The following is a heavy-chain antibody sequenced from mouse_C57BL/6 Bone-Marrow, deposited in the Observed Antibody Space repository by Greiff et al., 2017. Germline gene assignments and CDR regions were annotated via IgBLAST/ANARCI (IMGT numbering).Heavy chain of an antibody. Sequence: VQLQQSGAELAKPGASVKLSCKASGYTFTSYWMHWVKQRPGQGLEWIGYITPSSGYTKSNQKFKDKATLTADKSSSTAYMQLSSLTYEDSAVYYCANYGCRYGGFAYWGQGTLVTVSA. J-gene: IGHJ3*01. D-gene: IGHD1-1*01. CDR1: GYTFTSYW. CDR3: ANYGCRYGGFAY. CDR2: ITPSSGYT. V-gene: IGHV1-7*01.